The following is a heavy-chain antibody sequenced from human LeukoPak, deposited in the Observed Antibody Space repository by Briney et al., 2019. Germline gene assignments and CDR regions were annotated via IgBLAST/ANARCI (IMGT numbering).Heavy chain of an antibody. CDR3: TRGAGWLIDY. D-gene: IGHD3-16*01. Sequence: SETLSLTCTVSGGSLTGYFWSWIRQPPGKGLEWIGYFHNSGTSTYNPSLKSRVTISADTSKNQFSLKLNSLTTADTAVYYCTRGAGWLIDYWGQGILVTVSS. J-gene: IGHJ4*02. CDR1: GGSLTGYF. V-gene: IGHV4-59*01. CDR2: FHNSGTS.